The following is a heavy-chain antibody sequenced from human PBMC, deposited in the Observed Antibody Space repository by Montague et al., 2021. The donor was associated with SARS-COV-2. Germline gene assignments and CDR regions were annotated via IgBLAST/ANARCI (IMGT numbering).Heavy chain of an antibody. V-gene: IGHV4-61*02. CDR3: ARRVETGVGAVTGGFDS. Sequence: TLSLTCTVSGGSISSGYYYWSWIRLPAGQGLEWIGRIYRSGSPNYNPSLESRVAVSVATSRNQFSMKMTSVTATDTAMYYCARRVETGVGAVTGGFDSWGQGTLVIVSS. CDR2: IYRSGSP. J-gene: IGHJ4*02. CDR1: GGSISSGYYY. D-gene: IGHD5-18*01.